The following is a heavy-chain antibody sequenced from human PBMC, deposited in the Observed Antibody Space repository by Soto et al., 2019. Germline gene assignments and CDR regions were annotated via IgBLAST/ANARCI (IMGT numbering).Heavy chain of an antibody. D-gene: IGHD6-19*01. CDR2: ISGIGGST. CDR1: GFAFSSYA. Sequence: GGSLRLSCAASGFAFSSYAMNWVRQAPGKGLEWVSGISGIGGSTYYADSVKGRFTISRDNSKTTLYLQMNSLRAEDTAVYYCAKPSGYSSGWSQHWGQGTLVTVSS. V-gene: IGHV3-23*01. CDR3: AKPSGYSSGWSQH. J-gene: IGHJ4*02.